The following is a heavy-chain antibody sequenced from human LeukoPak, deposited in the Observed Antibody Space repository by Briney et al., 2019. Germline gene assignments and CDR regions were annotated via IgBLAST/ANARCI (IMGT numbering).Heavy chain of an antibody. J-gene: IGHJ4*02. CDR1: GFTFDDYA. V-gene: IGHV3-9*01. CDR3: AKVSQSRAGYDY. CDR2: ISWNSGSI. Sequence: AGGSLRLSCAASGFTFDDYAMHWVRQAPGKGLEWVSGISWNSGSIGYADSVKGRFTISRDNAKNSLYLQMNSLRAEDTALYYCAKVSQSRAGYDYWAREPWSPSPQ. D-gene: IGHD3-9*01.